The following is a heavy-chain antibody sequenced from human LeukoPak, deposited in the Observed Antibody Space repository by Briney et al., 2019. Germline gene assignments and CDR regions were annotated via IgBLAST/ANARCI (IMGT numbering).Heavy chain of an antibody. J-gene: IGHJ4*02. V-gene: IGHV3-33*01. CDR1: GFTFSTYG. CDR3: ARDCLGRHAYGCLDY. CDR2: IWYDGSNK. D-gene: IGHD3-10*01. Sequence: GRSLRLSCAASGFTFSTYGMHWVRQAPGMGLEWVAVIWYDGSNKYYADSVKGRFTISRDNSKNTLYLQMNSLRAEDTALYFCARDCLGRHAYGCLDYWGQGILVTVSS.